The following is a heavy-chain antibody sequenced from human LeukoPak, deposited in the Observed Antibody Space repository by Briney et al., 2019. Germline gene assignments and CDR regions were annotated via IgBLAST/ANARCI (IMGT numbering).Heavy chain of an antibody. CDR3: ARDRELGY. Sequence: SETLSLTCTVSGDSISNYYWGWIRQSPGKGPEWIGWSYHRGSTSYNPSLKSRVAISVDTSKNQFSLKLSSVTAADTAVYYCARDRELGYWGQGTLVTVSS. CDR2: SYHRGST. J-gene: IGHJ4*02. CDR1: GDSISNYY. V-gene: IGHV4-59*01.